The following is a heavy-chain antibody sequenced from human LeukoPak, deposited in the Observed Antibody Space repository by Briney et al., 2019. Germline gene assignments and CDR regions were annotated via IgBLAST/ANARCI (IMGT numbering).Heavy chain of an antibody. V-gene: IGHV4-31*03. CDR3: ARTYYDYVWGSYRHVPGWYFDL. Sequence: SETLSLTCTVSGGSISSGGYYWSWIRQHPGKGLEWIGYIYYSGSTYYNPSLKSRVTISVDTSKNQFPLKLSSVTAADTAVYYCARTYYDYVWGSYRHVPGWYFDLWGRGTLVTVSS. D-gene: IGHD3-16*02. J-gene: IGHJ2*01. CDR2: IYYSGST. CDR1: GGSISSGGYY.